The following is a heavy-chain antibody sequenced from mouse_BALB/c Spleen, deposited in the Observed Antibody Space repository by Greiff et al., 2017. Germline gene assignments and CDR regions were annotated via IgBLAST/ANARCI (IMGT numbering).Heavy chain of an antibody. CDR1: GFSLTSYG. V-gene: IGHV2-4-1*01. D-gene: IGHD2-4*01. CDR2: IWSGGST. CDR3: ARRDYDYDWFAY. J-gene: IGHJ3*01. Sequence: VKLMESGGGLVQPSQSLSITCTVSGFSLTSYGVHWVRQSPGKGLEWLGVIWSGGSTDYNAAFISRLSISKDNSKSQVFFKMNSLQADDTAIYYCARRDYDYDWFAYWGQGTLVTVSA.